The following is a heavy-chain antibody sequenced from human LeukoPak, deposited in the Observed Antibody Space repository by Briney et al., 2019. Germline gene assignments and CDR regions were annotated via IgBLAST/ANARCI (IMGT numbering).Heavy chain of an antibody. CDR1: GYTFTSYA. V-gene: IGHV7-4-1*02. CDR3: ARTPPYYYGSGSTFLYYGMDV. D-gene: IGHD3-10*01. Sequence: ASVKVSCKASGYTFTSYAMNWMRQAPGQGLEWMGWINTNTGNPTYAQGFTGRFVFSLDTSVSTAYLQISSLKAEDTAVYYCARTPPYYYGSGSTFLYYGMDVWGQGTTVTVSS. J-gene: IGHJ6*02. CDR2: INTNTGNP.